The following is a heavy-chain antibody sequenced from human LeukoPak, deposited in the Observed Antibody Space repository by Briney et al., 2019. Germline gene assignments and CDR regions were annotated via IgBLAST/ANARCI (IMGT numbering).Heavy chain of an antibody. CDR2: LGGTGYDI. CDR3: AKMAGMEYGEYYFGS. D-gene: IGHD2-8*01. J-gene: IGHJ4*02. CDR1: GFPFRNFA. Sequence: PGGSLRLSCTASGFPFRNFAMSWVRQAPGKGLEWASGLGGTGYDIFYADSVKGRFTISRDNSKNTFYLQMNSLRAEDTAVYFCAKMAGMEYGEYYFGSWGQGTLLTVSS. V-gene: IGHV3-23*01.